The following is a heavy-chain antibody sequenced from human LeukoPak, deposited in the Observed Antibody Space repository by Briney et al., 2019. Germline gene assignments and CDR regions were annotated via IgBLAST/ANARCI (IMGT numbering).Heavy chain of an antibody. CDR2: IRSKANSYAT. J-gene: IGHJ4*02. CDR1: GFTFSGSA. D-gene: IGHD3-10*01. Sequence: GGSLRLSCAASGFTFSGSAMHWVRQASGKGLEWVGRIRSKANSYATAYAASVKGRFTISRDDSKNTAYLQMNSLKTEDTAVYYCNVYGSGIDYWGQGTLVTVSS. CDR3: NVYGSGIDY. V-gene: IGHV3-73*01.